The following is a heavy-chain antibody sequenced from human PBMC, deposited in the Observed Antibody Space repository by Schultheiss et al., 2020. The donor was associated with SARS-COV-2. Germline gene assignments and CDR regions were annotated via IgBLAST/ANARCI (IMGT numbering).Heavy chain of an antibody. CDR2: IYYSGST. J-gene: IGHJ5*02. CDR3: ARGGLYTSGHGHWFDP. V-gene: IGHV4-30-4*02. Sequence: SETLSLTCTVSGGSISSGDYYWSWIRQPPGKGLEWIGYIYYSGSTYYNPSLKSRVTISVDKSKNQFSLKLTSVTAADTAVYYCARGGLYTSGHGHWFDPWGQGTLVTVSS. CDR1: GGSISSGDYY. D-gene: IGHD3-16*01.